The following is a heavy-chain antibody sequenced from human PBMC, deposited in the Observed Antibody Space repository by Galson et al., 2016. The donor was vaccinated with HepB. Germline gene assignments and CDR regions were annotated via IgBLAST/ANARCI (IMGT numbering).Heavy chain of an antibody. CDR1: GFTFRTYA. CDR2: ISAGGEST. Sequence: SLRLSCAASGFTFRTYAMSWVRQAPGKGLEWVSAISAGGESTFYADSLKGRLTISRDNSKNTVFLQMNGLSSDDAAVYYCAKDQPYYGFWSGFEHWGQGTLVTVSS. J-gene: IGHJ4*02. CDR3: AKDQPYYGFWSGFEH. D-gene: IGHD3-3*01. V-gene: IGHV3-23*01.